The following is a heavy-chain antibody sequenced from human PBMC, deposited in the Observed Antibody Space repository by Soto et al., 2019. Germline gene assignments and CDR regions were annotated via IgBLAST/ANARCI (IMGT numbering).Heavy chain of an antibody. CDR1: GDSISRYH. V-gene: IGHV4-59*01. CDR2: IYYSGET. CDR3: ARDQGGKFLKGSDMDV. J-gene: IGHJ6*02. Sequence: QVQLQESGPGLVKPSETLSLTCTVSGDSISRYHWCWIRLSPGKGLEWIGYIYYSGETNYNPAVNSRVTISVDRTKNQFSQKLSSVTAADTAVYYCARDQGGKFLKGSDMDVWGQGTTVTVSS.